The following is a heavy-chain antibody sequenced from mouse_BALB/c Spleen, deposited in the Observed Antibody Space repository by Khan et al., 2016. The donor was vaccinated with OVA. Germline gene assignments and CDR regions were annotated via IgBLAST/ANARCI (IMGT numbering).Heavy chain of an antibody. CDR1: GYTFINYW. D-gene: IGHD1-1*01. CDR2: INPSTAYT. Sequence: VQLQQSGAELAKPGASVKMSCKASGYTFINYWILWVKQRPGQGLEWIGYINPSTAYTEYNQNFKDKATLTADKSSSTASMQLRSLTSEDSAVYYCARRGLRWDFDYWGQGTTLTVSS. V-gene: IGHV1-7*01. CDR3: ARRGLRWDFDY. J-gene: IGHJ2*01.